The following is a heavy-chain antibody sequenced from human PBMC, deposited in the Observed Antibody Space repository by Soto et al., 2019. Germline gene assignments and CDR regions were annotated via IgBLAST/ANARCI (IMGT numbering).Heavy chain of an antibody. CDR1: GASMGRYY. V-gene: IGHV4-59*01. D-gene: IGHD3-10*01. J-gene: IGHJ4*02. Sequence: SETLSLTCTVSGASMGRYYSSWIRQSPGKGLEWIGYITDTETTNYSPSLRSRVTISLEASKTQFSLTLSSVTAADTAVYYCARVDYYGAGTYLFDYWGPGTLVTVSS. CDR2: ITDTETT. CDR3: ARVDYYGAGTYLFDY.